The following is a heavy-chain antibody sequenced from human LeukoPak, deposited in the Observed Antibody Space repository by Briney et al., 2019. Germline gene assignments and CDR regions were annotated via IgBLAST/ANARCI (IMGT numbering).Heavy chain of an antibody. CDR1: GYSISSGYH. J-gene: IGHJ4*02. Sequence: SETLSLTCTVSGYSISSGYHWGWIRQPPGKGLEWIGSIYHSGSTYYNPSLKSRVTISVDTSKNQFSLKLSSVTAADTAVYYCARATAAIGLDYWGQGTLVTVSS. CDR3: ARATAAIGLDY. V-gene: IGHV4-38-2*02. CDR2: IYHSGST. D-gene: IGHD5-18*01.